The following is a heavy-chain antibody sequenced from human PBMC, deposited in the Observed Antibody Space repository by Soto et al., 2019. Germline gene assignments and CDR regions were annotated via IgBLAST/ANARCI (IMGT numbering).Heavy chain of an antibody. J-gene: IGHJ4*02. V-gene: IGHV3-15*08. Sequence: GGSLSLSCAASGFTFSNAWMSWVRQAPGKGLEWVGFIRRIAYGGTTDYAASVKGRFTISRDDSRKIVYLQMSRLKIEDTAVYYCSRSLAIDFDSWGQGTLVTVSS. CDR2: IRRIAYGGTT. CDR3: SRSLAIDFDS. CDR1: GFTFSNAW.